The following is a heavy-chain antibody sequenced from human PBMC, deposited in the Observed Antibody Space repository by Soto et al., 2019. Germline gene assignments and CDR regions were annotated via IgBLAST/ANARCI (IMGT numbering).Heavy chain of an antibody. CDR3: ARDGMAGTTFAY. J-gene: IGHJ4*02. CDR2: ISSSSSYI. Sequence: EVQLVESGGGLVKPGGSLRLSCAASGFTFSSYSMNWVRQAPGKGLEWVSSISSSSSYIYYADSVKGRFTISRDNAKNSLYLQMNSLRAEDTAVYYCARDGMAGTTFAYWGQGTLVTVSS. CDR1: GFTFSSYS. V-gene: IGHV3-21*01. D-gene: IGHD6-19*01.